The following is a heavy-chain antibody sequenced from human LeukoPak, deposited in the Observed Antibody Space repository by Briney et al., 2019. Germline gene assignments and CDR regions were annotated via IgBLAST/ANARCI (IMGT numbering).Heavy chain of an antibody. Sequence: SQTLSLTCTVSGGSVSSDIYYWSWIRQPAGKGLEWIGRIYMSGNTNYNLSLKSRLTISVDTSKNQFSLKLSSVTAADTAVYYCAGTRRYCSGGSCYNWFDPWGQGALVTVSS. CDR1: GGSVSSDIYY. J-gene: IGHJ5*02. CDR2: IYMSGNT. D-gene: IGHD2-15*01. V-gene: IGHV4-61*02. CDR3: AGTRRYCSGGSCYNWFDP.